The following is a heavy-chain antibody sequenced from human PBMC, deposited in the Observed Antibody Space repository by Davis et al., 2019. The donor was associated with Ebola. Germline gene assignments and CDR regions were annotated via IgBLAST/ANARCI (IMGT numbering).Heavy chain of an antibody. Sequence: LRLSCAVSGGSTSSVDYSWSWIRQPPGKGLEWIGYIYHSGSTFYNPSPKSQVTISVDRSKNQFSLKLSSVTAADTAVYYCAGYGDYFLGWGQGTLVTVSS. CDR3: AGYGDYFLG. CDR1: GGSTSSVDYS. D-gene: IGHD4-17*01. J-gene: IGHJ4*02. V-gene: IGHV4-30-2*01. CDR2: IYHSGST.